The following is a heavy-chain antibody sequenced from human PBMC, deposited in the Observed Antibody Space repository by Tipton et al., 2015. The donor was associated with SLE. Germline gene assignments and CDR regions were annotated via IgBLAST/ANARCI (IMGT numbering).Heavy chain of an antibody. CDR2: IYTSGST. CDR1: GGSISSYY. CDR3: ARASIEAQFPDY. J-gene: IGHJ4*02. Sequence: LRLSCTVSGGSISSYYWSWIRQPPGKGLEWIGCIYTSGSTNYNPSLKSRVTMSVDTSKNQFSLKLSSVTAADTAVYYCARASIEAQFPDYWGQGTLVTVSS. D-gene: IGHD2-21*01. V-gene: IGHV4-4*07.